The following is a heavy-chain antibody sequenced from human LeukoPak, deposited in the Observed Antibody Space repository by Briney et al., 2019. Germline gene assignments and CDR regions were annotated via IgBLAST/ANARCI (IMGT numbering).Heavy chain of an antibody. Sequence: GASVKVSCKASGGTFSSYAISWVRQAPGQGLEWMGRIIPILGIANYAQKLQGRVTMTTDTSTSTAYMELRSLRSDDTAVYYCARGVGATHFDYWGQGTLVTVSS. D-gene: IGHD1-26*01. J-gene: IGHJ4*02. CDR2: IIPILGIA. CDR1: GGTFSSYA. CDR3: ARGVGATHFDY. V-gene: IGHV1-69*04.